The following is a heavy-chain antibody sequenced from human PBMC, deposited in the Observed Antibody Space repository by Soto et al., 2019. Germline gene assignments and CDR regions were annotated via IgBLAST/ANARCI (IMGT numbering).Heavy chain of an antibody. CDR3: ARYRGIAVAGTWWFDP. D-gene: IGHD6-19*01. CDR2: INPSGGST. CDR1: GYTFTSYY. J-gene: IGHJ5*02. Sequence: AAVKVSCKASGYTFTSYYMHWVRQAPGQGLEWMGIINPSGGSTSYAQKFQGRVTMTRDTSTSTVYMELSSLRSEDTAVYYCARYRGIAVAGTWWFDPWGQGTLVTVSS. V-gene: IGHV1-46*01.